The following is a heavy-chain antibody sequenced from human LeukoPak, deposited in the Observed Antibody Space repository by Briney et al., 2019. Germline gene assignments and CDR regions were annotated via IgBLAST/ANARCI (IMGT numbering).Heavy chain of an antibody. Sequence: PSETLSLTCTVSGGSISSYYWSWIRQPPGKGLEWIGYIYYSGSTSYNPSLKSRVTISVDTSKNQFSLKLSSVTAADTAVYYCARGGITPYAFDIWGQGTMVTVSS. CDR3: ARGGITPYAFDI. V-gene: IGHV4-59*01. D-gene: IGHD3-10*01. CDR1: GGSISSYY. J-gene: IGHJ3*02. CDR2: IYYSGST.